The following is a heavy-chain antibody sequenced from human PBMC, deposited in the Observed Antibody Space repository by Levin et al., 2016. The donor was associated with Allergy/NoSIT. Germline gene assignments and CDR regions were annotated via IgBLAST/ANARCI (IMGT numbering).Heavy chain of an antibody. V-gene: IGHV1-46*03. CDR3: ASTVTTLHGMDV. Sequence: ASVKVSCKASGYTFTSYYMHWVRQAPGQGLEWMGIINPSGGSTSYAQKFQGRVTMTRDTSTSTVYMELSSLRSEDTAVYYCASTVTTLHGMDVWGQGTTVTVSS. CDR1: GYTFTSYY. J-gene: IGHJ6*02. CDR2: INPSGGST. D-gene: IGHD4-17*01.